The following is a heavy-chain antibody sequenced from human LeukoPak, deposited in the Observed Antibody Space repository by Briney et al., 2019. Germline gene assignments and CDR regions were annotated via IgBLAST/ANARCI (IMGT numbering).Heavy chain of an antibody. CDR3: ASLRRFGELFY. V-gene: IGHV4-59*11. D-gene: IGHD3-10*01. J-gene: IGHJ4*02. CDR1: GGSISSHY. Sequence: SETLSLTCTVSGGSISSHYWSWIRQPPGKGLEWIGYIYYSGSTNYNPSLKSRFTISVDTSKNQFSLKLSSVTAADTAVYYCASLRRFGELFYWGQGTLVTVSS. CDR2: IYYSGST.